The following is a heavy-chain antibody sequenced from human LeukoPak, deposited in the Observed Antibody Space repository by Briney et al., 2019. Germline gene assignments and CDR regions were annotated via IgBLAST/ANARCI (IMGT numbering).Heavy chain of an antibody. Sequence: GGSLRLSCAASGFTFSSYWMHWVRQAPGKGLAWVSRINSDETTTSYADSVKGRFSISRDNAKNTLYLQINSLRDEDTAVYSCAREISGGSYCDHWGQGSLVTVSS. CDR1: GFTFSSYW. V-gene: IGHV3-74*01. D-gene: IGHD1-26*01. J-gene: IGHJ4*02. CDR2: INSDETTT. CDR3: AREISGGSYCDH.